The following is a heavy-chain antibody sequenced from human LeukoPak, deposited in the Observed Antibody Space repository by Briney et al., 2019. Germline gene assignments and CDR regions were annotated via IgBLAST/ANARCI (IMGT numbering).Heavy chain of an antibody. V-gene: IGHV4-34*01. CDR2: INHSGST. D-gene: IGHD2-2*01. CDR1: GGSFSDYY. CDR3: ARARYCSSTSCYRILNWFDP. Sequence: SETLSLTCAVYGGSFSDYYWSWIRQPPGKGLEWIGEINHSGSTNYNPSLKSRVTISVDTSKNQFSLKLSSVTAADTAVYYCARARYCSSTSCYRILNWFDPWGQGTLVTVSS. J-gene: IGHJ5*02.